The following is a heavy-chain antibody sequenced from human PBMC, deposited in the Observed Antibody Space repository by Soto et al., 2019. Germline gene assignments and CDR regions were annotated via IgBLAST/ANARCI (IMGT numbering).Heavy chain of an antibody. CDR1: GFTFGDYA. V-gene: IGHV3-49*03. CDR2: IRSKAYGGTT. CDR3: TRAGRWLQLPFDY. J-gene: IGHJ4*02. Sequence: TLRLSCTVSGFTFGDYAMSWFRQAPGKGLEWVGFIRSKAYGGTTEYAASVKGRFTISRDDSISIAYLQMNSLKTEDTAVYYCTRAGRWLQLPFDYWGQGTLVTVSS. D-gene: IGHD5-12*01.